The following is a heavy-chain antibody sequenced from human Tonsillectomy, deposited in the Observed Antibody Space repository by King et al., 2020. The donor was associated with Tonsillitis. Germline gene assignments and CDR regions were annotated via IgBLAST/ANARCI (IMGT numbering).Heavy chain of an antibody. Sequence: QLQESGPGLVKPSETLSLTCTVSGGSISSSSYYWGWIRQPPGKGLEWIGSIYYSGSTYYNPSLKSRVTISVDTSKNQFSLKLSSVTAADTAVYYCARFGYSSGWYLYYWGQGTLVSVSS. V-gene: IGHV4-39*01. CDR1: GGSISSSSYY. CDR3: ARFGYSSGWYLYY. CDR2: IYYSGST. J-gene: IGHJ4*02. D-gene: IGHD6-19*01.